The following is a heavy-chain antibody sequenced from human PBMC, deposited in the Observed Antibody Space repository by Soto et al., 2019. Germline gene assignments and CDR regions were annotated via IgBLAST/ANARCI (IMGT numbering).Heavy chain of an antibody. CDR1: GFSFSDSY. CDR2: ISGSSGYT. CDR3: ARDRGGYGPPDV. D-gene: IGHD3-10*01. V-gene: IGHV3-11*06. Sequence: HVQLVESGGGLGKPGGSLRLSCAASGFSFSDSYMSWVRQAPGKGLEWVAYISGSSGYTGYADSVKSRFTISRDNAKNSRYLQMNSLRVEATAVYYCARDRGGYGPPDVWGQGTTVTVSS. J-gene: IGHJ6*02.